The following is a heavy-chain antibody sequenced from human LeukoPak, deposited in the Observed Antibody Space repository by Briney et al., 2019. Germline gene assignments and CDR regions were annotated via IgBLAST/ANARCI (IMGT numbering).Heavy chain of an antibody. Sequence: PGGSLRLSCAASGFTFSSYAMHWVRQAPGKGLEWVAVISYDGSNKYYADSVKGRFTNSRDNSKNTLYLQMNSLRAEDTAVYYCARDPGSYYFNYWGQGTLVTVSS. V-gene: IGHV3-30-3*01. CDR2: ISYDGSNK. CDR1: GFTFSSYA. CDR3: ARDPGSYYFNY. D-gene: IGHD1-1*01. J-gene: IGHJ4*02.